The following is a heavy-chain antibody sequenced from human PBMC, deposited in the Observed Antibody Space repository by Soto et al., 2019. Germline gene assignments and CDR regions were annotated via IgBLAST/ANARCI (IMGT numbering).Heavy chain of an antibody. CDR3: ALIQITVVRRVYITSGC. J-gene: IGHJ4*02. CDR1: GFSLSTSGVG. D-gene: IGHD3-10*01. CDR2: IYWDDDK. Sequence: PTLVNPTQTLTLTCTFSGFSLSTSGVGVGWIRQPPGKALEWLALIYWDDDKRYSPSLKSRLTITKDTSKNQVVLTMTNMDSVDISTSYCALIQITVVRRVYITSGCCGQVTRSTVS. V-gene: IGHV2-5*02.